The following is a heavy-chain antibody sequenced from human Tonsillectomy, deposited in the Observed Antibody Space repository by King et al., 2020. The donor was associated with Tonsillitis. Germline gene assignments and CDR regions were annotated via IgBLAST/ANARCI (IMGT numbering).Heavy chain of an antibody. CDR3: ARERNDGFDI. CDR1: GFTFSSCG. J-gene: IGHJ3*02. V-gene: IGHV3-33*08. CDR2: LWDDGSNK. Sequence: VQLVESGGGVVQPGRSLRLSWAASGFTFSSCGMHLVRQGTNKWLEWVEVLWDDGSNKYYAESVKGRFTISRDNSKNTLYLQMNSLRAEDTAVYYCARERNDGFDIWGQGTMVTVSS.